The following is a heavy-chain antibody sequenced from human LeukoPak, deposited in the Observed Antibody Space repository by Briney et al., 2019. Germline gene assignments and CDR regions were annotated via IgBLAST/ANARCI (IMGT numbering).Heavy chain of an antibody. CDR3: ARVQQWLVHTNTGFDY. D-gene: IGHD6-19*01. Sequence: PSQTLSLTCTVSGGSISSGSYYWNWIRQPAGKGLEWIGRMYSNGSTDYNPSLKSRVTISADTSKNQFSLKLTSVTAADTAVYYCARVQQWLVHTNTGFDYWGQGTLVTVSS. V-gene: IGHV4-61*02. CDR1: GGSISSGSYY. CDR2: MYSNGST. J-gene: IGHJ4*02.